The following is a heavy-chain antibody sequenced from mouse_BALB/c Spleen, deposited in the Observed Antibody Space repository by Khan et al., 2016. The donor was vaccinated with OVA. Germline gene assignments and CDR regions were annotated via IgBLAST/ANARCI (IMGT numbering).Heavy chain of an antibody. CDR2: IFPGGTYS. CDR1: GYTFTNYW. Sequence: QVQLQQSGAELIRPGTSVKISCKASGYTFTNYWLGWVKLRPGHGLEWIGDIFPGGTYSNYNEKLKGKASLTADTFSSTAYMQLISLTSEDSAVYFCARLPRYNEDFFEYWGQGTTLTVSS. D-gene: IGHD1-3*01. V-gene: IGHV1-63*02. CDR3: ARLPRYNEDFFEY. J-gene: IGHJ2*01.